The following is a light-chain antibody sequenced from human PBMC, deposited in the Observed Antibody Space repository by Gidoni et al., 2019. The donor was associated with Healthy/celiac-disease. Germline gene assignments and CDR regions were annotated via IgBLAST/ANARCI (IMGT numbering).Light chain of an antibody. J-gene: IGKJ2*01. CDR3: QQYYSTPPHT. CDR1: QSVLYSSNNKNY. V-gene: IGKV4-1*01. Sequence: DIVMTPSPDSPAVSLCGRATINCKSSQSVLYSSNNKNYLASYQQKPGQPPKLLIYWASTREAGVPDRFSGSGSGTEFTLTISSLQAEDVAVYYCQQYYSTPPHTFGQGTKLEIK. CDR2: WAS.